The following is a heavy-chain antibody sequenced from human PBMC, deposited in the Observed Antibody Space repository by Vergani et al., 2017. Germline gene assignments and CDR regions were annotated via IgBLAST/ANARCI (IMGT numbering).Heavy chain of an antibody. CDR1: GFTFSSYG. Sequence: QVQLVESGGGVVQPGGSLRLSCAASGFTFSSYGMQWVRQAPGKGLEWVAFIRYDGSNKYYADSVKGRFTISRDNSKNTLYLQMNSLRAEDTAVYYCAKDRSSSGWSFDPWGQGTLVTVSS. V-gene: IGHV3-30*02. CDR3: AKDRSSSGWSFDP. CDR2: IRYDGSNK. D-gene: IGHD6-19*01. J-gene: IGHJ5*02.